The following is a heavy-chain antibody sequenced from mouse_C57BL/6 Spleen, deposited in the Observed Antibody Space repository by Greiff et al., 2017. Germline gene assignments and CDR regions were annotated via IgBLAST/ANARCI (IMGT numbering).Heavy chain of an antibody. CDR1: GFNIKDDY. CDR2: IDPGNGDT. J-gene: IGHJ2*01. D-gene: IGHD1-1*01. CDR3: TTSSGSSYFDY. V-gene: IGHV14-4*01. Sequence: VQLQQSGAELVRPGASVKLSCTASGFNIKDDYMHWVKQRPEQGLEWIGWIDPGNGDTEYASKFQGKATITADTSSNTAYLQLSSLTSEDTAVYYCTTSSGSSYFDYWGQGTTLTVSA.